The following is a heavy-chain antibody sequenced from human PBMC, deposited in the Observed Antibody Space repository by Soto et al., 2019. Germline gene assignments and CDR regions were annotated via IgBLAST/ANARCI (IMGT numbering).Heavy chain of an antibody. J-gene: IGHJ4*02. V-gene: IGHV1-69*13. CDR1: GGTFSSYA. Sequence: GASVKVSCKASGGTFSSYAISWVRQAPGQGLEWMGGIIPIFGTANYAQKFQGRVTITADESTSTAYMELSSLRSEDTAVYYCARVRRSSLRAGEFDYWGQGTLVTVSS. CDR3: ARVRRSSLRAGEFDY. CDR2: IIPIFGTA. D-gene: IGHD6-6*01.